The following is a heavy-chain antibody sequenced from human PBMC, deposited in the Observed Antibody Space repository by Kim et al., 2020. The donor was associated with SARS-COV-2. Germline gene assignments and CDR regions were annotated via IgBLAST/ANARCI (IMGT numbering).Heavy chain of an antibody. CDR1: GGSFSGYY. J-gene: IGHJ4*02. Sequence: SETLSLTCAVYGGSFSGYYWSWIRQPPGKGLEWIGEINHSGSTNYNPSLKSRVTISVDTSKNQFSLKLSSVTAADTAVYYCARRAGIVLMVYATNQRSYFDYWGQGTLVTVSS. CDR3: ARRAGIVLMVYATNQRSYFDY. D-gene: IGHD2-8*01. V-gene: IGHV4-34*01. CDR2: INHSGST.